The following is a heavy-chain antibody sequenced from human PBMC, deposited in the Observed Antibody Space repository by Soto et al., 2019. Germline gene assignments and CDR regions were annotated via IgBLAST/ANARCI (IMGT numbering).Heavy chain of an antibody. Sequence: QVRLQESGPGLVKPSQTLSLTCTVSGGSISSGGYYWSWIRQHPGKGLEWIGYIYYSGSTYYNPSLKSRVTLSVDTSKNQFSLKLSSVTAADTAVYYCARVFSDSSSFFDPWGQGTLVTVSS. V-gene: IGHV4-31*03. D-gene: IGHD6-13*01. CDR1: GGSISSGGYY. CDR2: IYYSGST. J-gene: IGHJ5*02. CDR3: ARVFSDSSSFFDP.